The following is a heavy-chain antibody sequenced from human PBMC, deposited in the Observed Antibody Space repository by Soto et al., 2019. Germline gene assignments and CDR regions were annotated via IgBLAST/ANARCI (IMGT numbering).Heavy chain of an antibody. V-gene: IGHV4-30-4*01. D-gene: IGHD2-21*02. CDR2: IHYSGSI. Sequence: QVQLQESGPGLVRPSQTLSLTCTVSGGSISSDHYYWTWIRQPPGKGLEWIWYIHYSGSIYYNPSIQSRVTMSIYPPQNLFSMKLSSVTAADTAVYFCAREDDGGDRDYYGLDVWGQGTTVTVSS. CDR3: AREDDGGDRDYYGLDV. J-gene: IGHJ6*02. CDR1: GGSISSDHYY.